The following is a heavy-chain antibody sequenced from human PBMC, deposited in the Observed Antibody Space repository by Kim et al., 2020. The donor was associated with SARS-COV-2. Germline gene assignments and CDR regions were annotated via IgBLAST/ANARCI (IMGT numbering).Heavy chain of an antibody. V-gene: IGHV1-69*04. J-gene: IGHJ6*03. D-gene: IGHD3-3*01. CDR3: ATRDYDFWSGYSTFLYYYYYYMDV. CDR1: GGTFSSYA. CDR2: IIPIFGIA. Sequence: SVKVSCKASGGTFSSYAISWVRQATGQGLEWMGRIIPIFGIANYAQKFQGRVTITADKSTSTAYMELSSLRSEDTAVYYCATRDYDFWSGYSTFLYYYYYYMDVWGKGTTVTVSS.